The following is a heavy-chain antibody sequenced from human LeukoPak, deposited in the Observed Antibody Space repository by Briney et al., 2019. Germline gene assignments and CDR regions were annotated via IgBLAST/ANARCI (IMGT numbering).Heavy chain of an antibody. J-gene: IGHJ4*02. CDR1: GGTFSSYA. D-gene: IGHD5-18*01. CDR2: IIPIFGTA. Sequence: SVKVSCKASGGTFSSYAISWVRRAPGQGLEWMGGIIPIFGTANYAQKFQGRVTITADESTSTAYMELSSLRSEDTAVYYCARAAVGISGYSYGYFDYWGQGTLVTVSS. V-gene: IGHV1-69*13. CDR3: ARAAVGISGYSYGYFDY.